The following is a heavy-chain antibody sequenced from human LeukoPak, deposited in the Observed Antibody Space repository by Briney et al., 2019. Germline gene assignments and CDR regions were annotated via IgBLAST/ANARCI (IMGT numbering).Heavy chain of an antibody. CDR3: ARQGGYCTSTICPFDY. J-gene: IGHJ4*02. Sequence: PGGSLRLSCAASGFTFNSYGMHWVRQAPGKGLEWVAVMWYDGSSKYYADSVKGRITISRDNFRNTLYLQMNTLRAEDTAVYYCARQGGYCTSTICPFDYWGQGTLVTVSS. V-gene: IGHV3-33*01. D-gene: IGHD2-2*01. CDR1: GFTFNSYG. CDR2: MWYDGSSK.